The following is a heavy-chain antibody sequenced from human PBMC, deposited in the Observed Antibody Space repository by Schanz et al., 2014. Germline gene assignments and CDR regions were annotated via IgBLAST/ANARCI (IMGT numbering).Heavy chain of an antibody. CDR3: AKDAPYPFDL. Sequence: EVHLVESGGGLVQPGGSLRLSCAASGFTFSSYSMNWVRQDPGKGLVWVARINSVGSNTDYADSVTGRFTISRDNSKNTLYLQMNSLRAEDTAIYYCAKDAPYPFDLWGRGALITVSS. J-gene: IGHJ2*01. CDR1: GFTFSSYS. CDR2: INSVGSNT. V-gene: IGHV3-74*01.